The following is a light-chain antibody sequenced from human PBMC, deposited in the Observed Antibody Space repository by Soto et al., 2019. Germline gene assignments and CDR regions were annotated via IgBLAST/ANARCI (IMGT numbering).Light chain of an antibody. V-gene: IGKV3-20*01. CDR1: QSVSSSY. CDR3: QQYGSFWT. J-gene: IGKJ1*01. Sequence: EIVLTQSPGTLSLSPGERATLSCRASQSVSSSYLAWYQQKPGQAPRLLIYGASSRATGIPDRFSGSGSGTAFTLTISRLEPEDFAVYYCQQYGSFWTFGQGTKVEIK. CDR2: GAS.